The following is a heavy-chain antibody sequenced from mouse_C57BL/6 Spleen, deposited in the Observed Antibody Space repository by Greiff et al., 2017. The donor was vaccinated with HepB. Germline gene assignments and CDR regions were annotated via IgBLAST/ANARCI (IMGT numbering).Heavy chain of an antibody. V-gene: IGHV1-22*01. D-gene: IGHD1-1*01. CDR1: GYTFTDYN. Sequence: VQLQQSGPELVKPGASVKMSCKASGYTFTDYNMHWVKQSHGKSLEWIGYINPNNGGTSYNQKFKGKATLTVNKSSSTAYMELRSLTSEDSAVYYCARSPFITTPEVFDYWGQGTTLTVSS. CDR2: INPNNGGT. J-gene: IGHJ2*01. CDR3: ARSPFITTPEVFDY.